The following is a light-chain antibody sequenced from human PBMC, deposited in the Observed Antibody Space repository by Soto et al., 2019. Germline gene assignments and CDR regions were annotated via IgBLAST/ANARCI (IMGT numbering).Light chain of an antibody. CDR2: SAS. Sequence: DIQMTQSPSSLSASVGDRVTITCRASPGISTYLNWYQPKTGKAPKLLIYSASSFQSGVPSRFSGSGSETDFNLTISSLQTEDFATYSCQQRYSTTWTFGQGTKVDIK. V-gene: IGKV1-39*01. J-gene: IGKJ1*01. CDR1: PGISTY. CDR3: QQRYSTTWT.